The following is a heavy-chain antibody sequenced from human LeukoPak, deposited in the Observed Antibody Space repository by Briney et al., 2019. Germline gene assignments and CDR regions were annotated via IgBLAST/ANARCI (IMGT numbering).Heavy chain of an antibody. J-gene: IGHJ4*02. CDR1: GFTFSSYA. CDR2: ISSNGGST. D-gene: IGHD3-10*01. CDR3: AKDLPYYYGSGSFI. Sequence: GGSLRLSCAASGFTFSSYAMHWVRQAPGKGLEYVSAISSNGGSTYYANSVKGRFTISRDNSKNTLYLQMGSLRAEDTAVYYCAKDLPYYYGSGSFIWGQGTLVTVSS. V-gene: IGHV3-64*01.